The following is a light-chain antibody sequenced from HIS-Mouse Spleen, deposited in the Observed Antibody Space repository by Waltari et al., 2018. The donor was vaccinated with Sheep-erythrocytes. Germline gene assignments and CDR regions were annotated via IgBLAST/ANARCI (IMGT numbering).Light chain of an antibody. CDR2: LGS. CDR3: MQALQTPVT. Sequence: DIVMTQSPLSLPVTPGEPASISCRSSQSLLHSNGYNYLDWYLQKPGQPPQLLIYLGSNRASGVPDRFRGSGSGTDFTLKISRVEAEDVGVYYCMQALQTPVTFGQGTKVEIK. V-gene: IGKV2-28*01. CDR1: QSLLHSNGYNY. J-gene: IGKJ1*01.